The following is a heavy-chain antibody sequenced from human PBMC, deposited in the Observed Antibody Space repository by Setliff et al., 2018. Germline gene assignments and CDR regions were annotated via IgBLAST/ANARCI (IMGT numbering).Heavy chain of an antibody. CDR2: INTNTGNP. CDR3: ARDEPSNSGSSPLADY. CDR1: GYTFTSYA. Sequence: GASVKVSCKASGYTFTSYAMNWVRQAPGQGLEWMGWINTNTGNPAYAQGFTGRFVFSLDTSVSTAYLQISSLKAEDTAVYYCARDEPSNSGSSPLADYWGQGTLVTVSS. V-gene: IGHV7-4-1*02. D-gene: IGHD1-26*01. J-gene: IGHJ4*02.